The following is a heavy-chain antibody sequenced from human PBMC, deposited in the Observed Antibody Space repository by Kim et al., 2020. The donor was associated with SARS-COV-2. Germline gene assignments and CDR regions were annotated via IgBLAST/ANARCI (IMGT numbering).Heavy chain of an antibody. D-gene: IGHD3-10*01. CDR3: ARERRGEVDY. Sequence: RNDARNFQGRVTMTRDTSTSTVYMEVNSLRSEDTALYYCARERRGEVDYWGQGTLVTVSS. CDR2: R. J-gene: IGHJ4*02. V-gene: IGHV1-46*01.